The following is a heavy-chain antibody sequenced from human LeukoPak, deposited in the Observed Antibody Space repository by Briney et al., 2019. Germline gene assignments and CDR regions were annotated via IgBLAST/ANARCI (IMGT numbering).Heavy chain of an antibody. V-gene: IGHV3-23*01. Sequence: PGGSLRLSCAASGFTFSSYAMSWVPQAPGKGLEWVSAIIGSGVSTYYADSVKGRFTISRDNSKNALYLQMNSLRAEDTAVYYCAKDPRWSSGWRSSNGDAFDIWGQGTMVTVSS. CDR1: GFTFSSYA. CDR3: AKDPRWSSGWRSSNGDAFDI. J-gene: IGHJ3*02. CDR2: IIGSGVST. D-gene: IGHD6-19*01.